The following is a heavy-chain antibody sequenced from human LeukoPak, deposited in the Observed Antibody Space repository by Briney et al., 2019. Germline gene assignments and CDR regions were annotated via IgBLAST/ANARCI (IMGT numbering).Heavy chain of an antibody. Sequence: GGSLRLSCAGSGFTFSSYAMSWVRQAPGKGLEWVSGISNSGGSTYYADSVKGRFTISRDNSKNTLYLQMNSRRAEETAVYHCAKDSLTNLNMGNLGYCGGGSCYSGFLDYWGQGTLVTVSS. CDR2: ISNSGGST. D-gene: IGHD2-15*01. CDR3: AKDSLTNLNMGNLGYCGGGSCYSGFLDY. J-gene: IGHJ4*02. CDR1: GFTFSSYA. V-gene: IGHV3-23*01.